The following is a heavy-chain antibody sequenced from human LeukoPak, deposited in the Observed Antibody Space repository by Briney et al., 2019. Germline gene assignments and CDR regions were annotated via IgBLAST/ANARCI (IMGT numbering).Heavy chain of an antibody. Sequence: PSETLSLTCTVSGGSISSYYWSWIRQPPGKGLEWIGYIYYSGSTNYNPSLKSRVTISVDTSKNQFSLKLSSVTAADTAVYYCARGPPITMTYYYYYMDVWGKGTTVTVSS. CDR1: GGSISSYY. V-gene: IGHV4-59*01. CDR2: IYYSGST. D-gene: IGHD3-22*01. CDR3: ARGPPITMTYYYYYMDV. J-gene: IGHJ6*03.